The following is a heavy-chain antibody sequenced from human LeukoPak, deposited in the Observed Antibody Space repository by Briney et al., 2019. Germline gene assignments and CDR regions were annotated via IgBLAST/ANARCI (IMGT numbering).Heavy chain of an antibody. J-gene: IGHJ6*02. V-gene: IGHV1-2*02. D-gene: IGHD5-18*01. CDR2: INPKSGAA. Sequence: ASVKVSCKASGYIFSDYYMHWVRQAPGQGLEWLGWINPKSGAADYAQQFRGRVTMTRDTSINTDYMELSRLRSDDTAVYYCARDIQLAPYYYGMDVWGQGTTVTVSS. CDR1: GYIFSDYY. CDR3: ARDIQLAPYYYGMDV.